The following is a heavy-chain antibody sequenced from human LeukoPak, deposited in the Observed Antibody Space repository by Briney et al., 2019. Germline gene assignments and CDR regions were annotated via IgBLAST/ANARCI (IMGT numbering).Heavy chain of an antibody. CDR2: ISGSGGST. J-gene: IGHJ6*03. CDR1: GFTFSSYA. D-gene: IGHD2-15*01. CDR3: ASVAGFYYYYYYMDV. Sequence: GGSLRLSCAASGFTFSSYAMSWVRQAPGKGLECVSAISGSGGSTYYADSVKGRFTISRDNSKNTLYLQMNSLRAEDTAVYYCASVAGFYYYYYYMDVWGKGTTVTVSS. V-gene: IGHV3-23*01.